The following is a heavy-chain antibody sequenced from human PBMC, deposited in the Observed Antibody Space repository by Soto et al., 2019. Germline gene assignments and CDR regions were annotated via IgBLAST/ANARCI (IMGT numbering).Heavy chain of an antibody. CDR2: IWYDGSNK. J-gene: IGHJ4*02. D-gene: IGHD3-10*01. V-gene: IGHV3-33*01. CDR1: GFTFSSYG. Sequence: GGSLRLSCAASGFTFSSYGMHWVRQAPGKGLEWVVVIWYDGSNKYYADSVKGRFTISRDNSKNTLYLQMNSLRAEDTAVYYCARDSLWFGELLGVLDYWGQGTLVTVSS. CDR3: ARDSLWFGELLGVLDY.